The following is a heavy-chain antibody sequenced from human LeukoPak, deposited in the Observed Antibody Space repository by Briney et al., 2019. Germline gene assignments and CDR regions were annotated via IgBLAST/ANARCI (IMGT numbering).Heavy chain of an antibody. V-gene: IGHV4-39*07. CDR3: ARENRGSNYGWYFDY. CDR1: GGSISSSSYY. D-gene: IGHD5-18*01. CDR2: IYYSGST. Sequence: PSETLSLTCTVSGGSISSSSYYWGWIRQPPGKGLEWIGSIYYSGSTYYNPSLKSRVTISVDTSKNQFSLKLNSVTATDTAVYYCARENRGSNYGWYFDYWGQGTLVTVSS. J-gene: IGHJ4*02.